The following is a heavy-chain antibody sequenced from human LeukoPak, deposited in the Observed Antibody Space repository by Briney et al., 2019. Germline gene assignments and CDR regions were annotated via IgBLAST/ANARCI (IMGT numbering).Heavy chain of an antibody. Sequence: GRSLRLSCAACGFTFSSYGMHWVRQAPGKGLEWVAVISYDGSNKYYADSVKGRFTISRDNSKNTLYLQMNSLRAEDTAVYYCAKEGQLGRYYFDYWGQGTLVTVSS. J-gene: IGHJ4*02. CDR1: GFTFSSYG. V-gene: IGHV3-30*18. CDR3: AKEGQLGRYYFDY. D-gene: IGHD6-6*01. CDR2: ISYDGSNK.